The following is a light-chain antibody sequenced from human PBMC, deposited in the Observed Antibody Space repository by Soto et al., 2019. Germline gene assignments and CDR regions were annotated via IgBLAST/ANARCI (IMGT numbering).Light chain of an antibody. J-gene: IGLJ2*01. CDR2: EVS. V-gene: IGLV2-23*02. CDR3: CSYATPRL. CDR1: SSDVGSYNL. Sequence: QSALTQPASVSGSPGQSITISCTGTSSDVGSYNLVSWYQQHPGKAPKLIIYEVSGRPSGVSHRFSGSKTGNTASLTISGLQAEDEADYYCCSYATPRLFGGGTKVTVL.